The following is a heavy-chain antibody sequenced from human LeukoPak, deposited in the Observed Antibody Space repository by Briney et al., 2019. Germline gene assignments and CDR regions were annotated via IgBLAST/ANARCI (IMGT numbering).Heavy chain of an antibody. D-gene: IGHD6-13*01. CDR1: GFTFSRNA. J-gene: IGHJ4*02. CDR3: ARPLDSSNNYFDY. CDR2: ISSSSNYM. V-gene: IGHV3-21*01. Sequence: PGGSLRLSCAASGFTFSRNAMNWVRQAPGKGLEWVSFISSSSNYMSYADSVKGRFTISRDNAKNSLYLQMNCLRAEDTAVYYCARPLDSSNNYFDYWGQGTLVTVSS.